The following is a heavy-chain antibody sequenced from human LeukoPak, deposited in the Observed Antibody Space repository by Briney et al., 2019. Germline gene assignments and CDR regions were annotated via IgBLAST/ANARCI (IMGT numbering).Heavy chain of an antibody. CDR2: IYSGSST. V-gene: IGHV3-53*01. D-gene: IGHD3-22*01. CDR3: ARAHLYDSSGYYAPIDY. CDR1: GFTVGTNY. Sequence: GGSLRLSCAASGFTVGTNYMSWVRQAPGKGLEWVSLIYSGSSTYYANSVKGRFTISRDNSKNTVYLQMNSLRAEDTAVYYCARAHLYDSSGYYAPIDYWGQGTLVTVSS. J-gene: IGHJ4*02.